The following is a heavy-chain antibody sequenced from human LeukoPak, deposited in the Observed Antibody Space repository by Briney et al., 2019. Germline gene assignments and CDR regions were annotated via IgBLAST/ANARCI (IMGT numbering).Heavy chain of an antibody. J-gene: IGHJ6*02. V-gene: IGHV1-18*01. CDR3: AREGLWFGELLEDYYYYGMDV. Sequence: ASVKVSCKTSGYTFSNYGINWVRQAPGQGLEWMGWISAYNGNTNYAQKVQGRITMTTDTSTSTAYMELRSLRSDDTAVYYCAREGLWFGELLEDYYYYGMDVWGQGTTVTVSS. CDR1: GYTFSNYG. CDR2: ISAYNGNT. D-gene: IGHD3-10*01.